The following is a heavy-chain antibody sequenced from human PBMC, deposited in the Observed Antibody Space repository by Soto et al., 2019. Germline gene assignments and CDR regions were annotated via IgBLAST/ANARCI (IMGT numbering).Heavy chain of an antibody. CDR3: ARPWRWELLIGFDY. Sequence: GGSLRLSCAASGFTFSSYAMSWVRQAPGKGLEWVSAISGSGGSTYYADSVKGRFTISRDNSKNTLYLQMNSLRAEDTAVYYCARPWRWELLIGFDYWGQGTLVTVSS. V-gene: IGHV3-23*01. D-gene: IGHD1-26*01. J-gene: IGHJ4*02. CDR1: GFTFSSYA. CDR2: ISGSGGST.